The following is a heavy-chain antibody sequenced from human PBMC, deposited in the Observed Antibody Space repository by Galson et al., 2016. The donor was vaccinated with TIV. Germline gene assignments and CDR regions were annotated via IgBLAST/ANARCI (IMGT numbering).Heavy chain of an antibody. CDR2: IYPGDSDT. CDR1: GYSFTNYW. J-gene: IGHJ5*02. D-gene: IGHD6-19*01. CDR3: ARRVQWLDSGLWFDP. Sequence: QSGAEVKKPGESLKISCKGSGYSFTNYWIGWVRQMPGKGLEWMGIIYPGDSDTRYSPSFQGQVTISADKSISTAYLQWSSLKASDTAMYYCARRVQWLDSGLWFDPWGQGTLVTVTS. V-gene: IGHV5-51*01.